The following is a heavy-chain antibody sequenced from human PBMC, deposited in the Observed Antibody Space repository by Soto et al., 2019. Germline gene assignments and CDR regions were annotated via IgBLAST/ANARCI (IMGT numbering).Heavy chain of an antibody. D-gene: IGHD6-13*01. CDR3: ARGDSNSWSDY. CDR2: ISYDGTNK. V-gene: IGHV3-30*01. Sequence: QVQLVESGRGVVQPGRPLRLSCAASGFTFRSYAMDWVRQAPGKGLEWVAVISYDGTNKYYADSVKGRFTISRDNSKNTLSLQMNSLRAEDTAVYYCARGDSNSWSDYWGQGTLVTVSS. J-gene: IGHJ4*02. CDR1: GFTFRSYA.